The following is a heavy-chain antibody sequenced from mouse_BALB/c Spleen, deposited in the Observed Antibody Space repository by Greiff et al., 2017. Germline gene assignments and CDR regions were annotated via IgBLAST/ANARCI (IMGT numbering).Heavy chain of an antibody. D-gene: IGHD1-1*01. V-gene: IGHV3-8*02. CDR3: ARSPPSYGSSPYYFDY. CDR2: ISYSGST. CDR1: GDSITSGY. J-gene: IGHJ2*01. Sequence: EVKLVESGPSLVKPSQTLSLTCSVTGDSITSGYWNWIRKFPGNKLEYMGYISYSGSTYYNPSLKSRISITRDTSKNQYYLQLNSVTTEDTATYYCARSPPSYGSSPYYFDYWGQGTTLTVSS.